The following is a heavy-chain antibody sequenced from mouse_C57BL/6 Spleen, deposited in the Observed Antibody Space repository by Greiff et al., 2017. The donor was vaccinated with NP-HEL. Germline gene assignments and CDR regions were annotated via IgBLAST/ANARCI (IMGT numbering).Heavy chain of an antibody. J-gene: IGHJ3*01. CDR1: GFTFSSYA. D-gene: IGHD1-1*01. Sequence: DVKLVESGEGLVKPGGSLKLSCAASGFTFSSYAMSWVRQTPEKRLECVSYISSGGDYIYYADTVKGRFTISRDNARNPLYLQMSSLKSEDTAMYYCSRDHDYGSSYALAYWGKGTRVTVSA. V-gene: IGHV5-9-1*02. CDR3: SRDHDYGSSYALAY. CDR2: ISSGGDYI.